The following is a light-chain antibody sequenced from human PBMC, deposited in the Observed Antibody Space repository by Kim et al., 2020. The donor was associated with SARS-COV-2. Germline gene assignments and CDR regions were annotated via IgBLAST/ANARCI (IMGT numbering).Light chain of an antibody. Sequence: QSVTISCTGTSSDVCGYNYVSWYQQHPGKAPKVMIYEVSKRPSGVPDRFSGSKSGNTASLTVSGLQAEDEADYYCSSYAGSNINYVFGTGTKVTVL. CDR2: EVS. CDR3: SSYAGSNINYV. J-gene: IGLJ1*01. V-gene: IGLV2-8*01. CDR1: SSDVCGYNY.